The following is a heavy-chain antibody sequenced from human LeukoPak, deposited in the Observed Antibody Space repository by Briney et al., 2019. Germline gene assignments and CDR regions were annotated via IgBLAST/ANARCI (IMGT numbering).Heavy chain of an antibody. CDR3: ARSGLSITIFNNWFDP. D-gene: IGHD3-9*01. J-gene: IGHJ5*02. CDR2: INPNSGGT. CDR1: GYTFTGYY. Sequence: ASVKVSCKASGYTFTGYYMHWVRQAPGQGLEWMGWINPNSGGTNYAQKFQGRVTMTRDTSISTAYMELSRLRSDDTAVYYCARSGLSITIFNNWFDPWGQGTLVTVSS. V-gene: IGHV1-2*02.